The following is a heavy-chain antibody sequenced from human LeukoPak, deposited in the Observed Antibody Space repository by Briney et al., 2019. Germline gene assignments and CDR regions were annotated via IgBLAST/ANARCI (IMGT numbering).Heavy chain of an antibody. Sequence: KPSETLSLTCTVSGGSISSYYWSWIRQPPGKGLEWIGYIYYSESTNYNPSLKSRVTISVDTSKNQFSLKLSSVTAADTAVYYCARVLVDTAMVTATYFDYWGQGTLVTVSS. J-gene: IGHJ4*02. V-gene: IGHV4-59*01. CDR2: IYYSEST. D-gene: IGHD5-18*01. CDR3: ARVLVDTAMVTATYFDY. CDR1: GGSISSYY.